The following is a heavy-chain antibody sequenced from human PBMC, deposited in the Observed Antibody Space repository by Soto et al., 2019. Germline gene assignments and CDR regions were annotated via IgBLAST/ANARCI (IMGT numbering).Heavy chain of an antibody. D-gene: IGHD1-26*01. V-gene: IGHV4-4*02. CDR3: EGDRPSYGRNFDY. J-gene: IGHJ4*02. CDR2: IYHSGRT. Sequence: QVQLQESGPGVVKPSGTLSLTCAVSGGSVSSDYWWSWVRLPPGKGLEWIGEIYHSGRTNYNPSLKNRVTISLDKSKNQLSLILNSVTAADTAVYYCEGDRPSYGRNFDYSGQGTLVTVSS. CDR1: GGSVSSDYW.